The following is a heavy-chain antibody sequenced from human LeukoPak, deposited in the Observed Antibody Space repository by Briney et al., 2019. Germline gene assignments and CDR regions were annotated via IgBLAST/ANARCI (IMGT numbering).Heavy chain of an antibody. D-gene: IGHD1-26*01. CDR1: GGSISSYY. CDR2: IYYGGST. Sequence: PSETLSLTCTVSGGSISSYYWSWIRQPPGKGLEWIGYIYYGGSTNYNPSLKSRVTISVDTSKNQFSLKLSSVTAADTAVYYCARDHWELDAFDIWGQGTMVTVSS. CDR3: ARDHWELDAFDI. J-gene: IGHJ3*02. V-gene: IGHV4-59*01.